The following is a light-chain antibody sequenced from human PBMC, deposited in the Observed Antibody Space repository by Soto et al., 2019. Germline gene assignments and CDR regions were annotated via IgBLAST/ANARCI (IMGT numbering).Light chain of an antibody. CDR1: NTDVHASIY. Sequence: QSALTQPRSVSASPGQSVTISCTGTNTDVHASIYVSWYQQHPGKAPTLIIYDVLKRPSGVPDRFSGSKSGNTASLTISGLQAEDEADYYCSSNTDDYTLIFGGGTKLTVL. J-gene: IGLJ2*01. V-gene: IGLV2-11*01. CDR3: SSNTDDYTLI. CDR2: DVL.